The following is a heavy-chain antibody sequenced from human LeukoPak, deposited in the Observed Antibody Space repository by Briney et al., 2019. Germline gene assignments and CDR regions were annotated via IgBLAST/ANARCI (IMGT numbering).Heavy chain of an antibody. CDR3: ARDSRAAKVGATRYDAFDI. Sequence: PGGSLRLSCAASGFTFSSYSMNWVRQAPGKGLEWVSSISSSSSYIYYADSVKGRFTISRDNAKNSLYLQMNSLRAEDTAVYHCARDSRAAKVGATRYDAFDIWGQGTMVTVSS. J-gene: IGHJ3*02. CDR1: GFTFSSYS. D-gene: IGHD1-26*01. V-gene: IGHV3-21*01. CDR2: ISSSSSYI.